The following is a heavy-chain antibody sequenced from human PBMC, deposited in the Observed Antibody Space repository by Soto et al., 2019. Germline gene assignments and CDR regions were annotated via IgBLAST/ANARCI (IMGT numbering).Heavy chain of an antibody. CDR2: ISWNSGSI. J-gene: IGHJ6*02. CDR1: GFTFDDYA. D-gene: IGHD3-16*01. CDR3: AKTYIPTFNYYYYGMDV. V-gene: IGHV3-9*01. Sequence: GGSLRLSCAASGFTFDDYAMHWVRQAPGKGLEWVSGISWNSGSIGYADSVKGRFTISRDNAKNSLYLQMNSLRAEDTALYYCAKTYIPTFNYYYYGMDVWGQGTTVTVSS.